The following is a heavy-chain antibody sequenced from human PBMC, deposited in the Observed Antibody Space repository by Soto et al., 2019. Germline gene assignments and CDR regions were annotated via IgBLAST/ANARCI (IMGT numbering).Heavy chain of an antibody. D-gene: IGHD2-2*01. Sequence: SETLSLTCAVYGGSFSGYYWSWIRQPPGKGLEWIGEINHSGSTNYNPSLKSRVTISVDTSKNQFSLKLSSVTAADTAVYYCARGHRVPAAMKYYYYGMDVWGQGTTVTFSS. J-gene: IGHJ6*02. CDR2: INHSGST. CDR3: ARGHRVPAAMKYYYYGMDV. CDR1: GGSFSGYY. V-gene: IGHV4-34*01.